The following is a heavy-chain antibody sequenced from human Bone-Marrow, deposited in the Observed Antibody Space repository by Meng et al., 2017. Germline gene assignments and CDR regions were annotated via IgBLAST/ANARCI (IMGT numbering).Heavy chain of an antibody. J-gene: IGHJ4*02. Sequence: ASVKVSCKASGYTFTSYYMHWVRQAPGQGLKWMGIINPIGGSTSHAQKFQGRVTMTRDTSTSTVYMELSSLRSEDTAVYYCARGSSVGELADYWGQGTLGTVSS. CDR2: INPIGGST. CDR3: ARGSSVGELADY. CDR1: GYTFTSYY. V-gene: IGHV1-46*01. D-gene: IGHD3-10*01.